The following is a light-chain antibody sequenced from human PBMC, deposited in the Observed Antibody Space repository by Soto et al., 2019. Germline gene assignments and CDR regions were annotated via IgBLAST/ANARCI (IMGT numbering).Light chain of an antibody. CDR1: QSIDSK. J-gene: IGKJ1*01. Sequence: IVMTQSPATLSVSPGERATLSCRAGQSIDSKLAWYKQRPGQAPRLLIYAASTRATGIPARFSGSGSETEFTLTISGLQSEDFGVYYCQQYKSWRTFGQGTKVDIK. V-gene: IGKV3-15*01. CDR2: AAS. CDR3: QQYKSWRT.